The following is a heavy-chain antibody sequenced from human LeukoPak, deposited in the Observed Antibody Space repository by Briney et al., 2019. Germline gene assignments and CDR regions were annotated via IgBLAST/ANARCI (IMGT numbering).Heavy chain of an antibody. CDR3: ARDPLRYLRVGHYDY. Sequence: NPGGSLRLSCAVSGFTFSTSAMNWVRQVPGKGLEWVSSIDYDSSHIYYAASVRGRFTISRDNARNSVYLQMNSLRVEDTAVYYCARDPLRYLRVGHYDYWGQGTLVAVSS. J-gene: IGHJ4*02. D-gene: IGHD3-9*01. CDR2: IDYDSSHI. CDR1: GFTFSTSA. V-gene: IGHV3-21*01.